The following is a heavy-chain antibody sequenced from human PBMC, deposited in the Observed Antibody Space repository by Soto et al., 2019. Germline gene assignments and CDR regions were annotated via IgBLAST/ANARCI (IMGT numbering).Heavy chain of an antibody. CDR1: GGSFSGYY. V-gene: IGHV4-34*01. Sequence: SETLSLTCAVYGGSFSGYYWSWIRQPPGKGLEWIGEINHSGSTNYNPSLKSRVTISVDTSKNQFSLKLSSVTAADTAVYYCARVPTTSSVGVYYYYYMDVWGKGTTVTVSS. J-gene: IGHJ6*03. CDR2: INHSGST. CDR3: ARVPTTSSVGVYYYYYMDV. D-gene: IGHD2-8*01.